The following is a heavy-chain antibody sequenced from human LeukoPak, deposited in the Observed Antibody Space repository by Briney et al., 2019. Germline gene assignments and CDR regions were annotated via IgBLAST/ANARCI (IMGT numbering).Heavy chain of an antibody. CDR2: IKQDGSEK. V-gene: IGHV3-7*01. D-gene: IGHD6-13*01. CDR1: GFTLSSFW. Sequence: GGSLRLSCAASGFTLSSFWMIWVRQAPGKGMEWVTSIKQDGSEKYYVDSVMGRFTVSRDNAKNSLYLQMNYLRAEGTAVYYCARAHTSSPNWFDPWGQGALVIVSS. CDR3: ARAHTSSPNWFDP. J-gene: IGHJ5*02.